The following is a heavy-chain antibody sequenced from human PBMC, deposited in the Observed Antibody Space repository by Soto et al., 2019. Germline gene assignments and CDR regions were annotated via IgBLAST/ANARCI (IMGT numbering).Heavy chain of an antibody. CDR3: ARLVGNSWLDH. J-gene: IGHJ5*02. Sequence: QVQLQQSGPGLVKPSQTLSLTCAISGASVSSNDSVWKWIRQSPSRGLEWLGRTYYRSIWQTEYAVSVKGRMTINPVASKNQFSLQLNAVTPEDTAMYYCARLVGNSWLDHWGQGTLVTVSA. CDR1: GASVSSNDSV. CDR2: TYYRSIWQT. V-gene: IGHV6-1*01. D-gene: IGHD6-6*01.